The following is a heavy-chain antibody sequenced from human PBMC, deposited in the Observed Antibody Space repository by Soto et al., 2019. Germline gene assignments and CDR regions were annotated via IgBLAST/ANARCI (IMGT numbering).Heavy chain of an antibody. J-gene: IGHJ4*02. V-gene: IGHV4-4*07. D-gene: IGHD5-12*01. Sequence: SETLSLTCIVSGVSISTYHWSWIRQPAGKGLEWIGRMHTSGSTNYNPSLKSRVSMSVDTSKNHLSLKVSSVTAADTAVYYCARDEYGYGDSYDSWGQGTLVTVSS. CDR3: ARDEYGYGDSYDS. CDR1: GVSISTYH. CDR2: MHTSGST.